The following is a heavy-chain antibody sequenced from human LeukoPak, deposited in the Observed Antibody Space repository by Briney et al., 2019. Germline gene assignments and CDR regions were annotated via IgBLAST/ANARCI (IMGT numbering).Heavy chain of an antibody. J-gene: IGHJ4*02. CDR1: GGSISSYY. Sequence: PSETLSLTCTVSGGSISSYYWSWIRQPPGEGLEWIGYIYYSGSTNYNPSLKSRVTISVDTSKNQFSLKLSSVTAADTAVYYCARSFRYYDSWGQGTLVTVSS. CDR2: IYYSGST. CDR3: ARSFRYYDS. D-gene: IGHD3-22*01. V-gene: IGHV4-59*08.